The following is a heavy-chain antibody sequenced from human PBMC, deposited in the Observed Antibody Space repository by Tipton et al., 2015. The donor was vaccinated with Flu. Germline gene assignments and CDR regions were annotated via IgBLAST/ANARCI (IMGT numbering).Heavy chain of an antibody. V-gene: IGHV4-38-2*01. Sequence: TLSLTCAVSGDSISSDYYWAWIRQFPGRRLEWIGTASRTGSSNYNPSLKSRVTISADTWKTQFSLKLGSVTAADTAVYYCARLTYYYGSGTSDCWGQGTLLTVSS. CDR3: ARLTYYYGSGTSDC. CDR1: GDSISSDYY. CDR2: ASRTGSS. D-gene: IGHD3-10*01. J-gene: IGHJ4*02.